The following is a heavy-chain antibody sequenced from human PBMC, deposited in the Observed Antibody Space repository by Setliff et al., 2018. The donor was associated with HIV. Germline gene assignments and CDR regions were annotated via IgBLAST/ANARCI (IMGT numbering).Heavy chain of an antibody. D-gene: IGHD3-22*01. CDR1: GDSISSGGYY. CDR3: AREAPADSSATSYYFDF. Sequence: PSETLSLTCSVSGDSISSGGYYWSWLRQHPGKGLEWIGYIYYSRNTYYNPSLKSRVSISVDTSKNQFSLKLSSVTAADTAVYYCAREAPADSSATSYYFDFWGQGTLVTVS. CDR2: IYYSRNT. J-gene: IGHJ4*02. V-gene: IGHV4-31*03.